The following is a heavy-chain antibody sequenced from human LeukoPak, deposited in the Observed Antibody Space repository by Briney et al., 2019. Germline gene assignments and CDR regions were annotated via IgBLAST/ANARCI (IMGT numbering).Heavy chain of an antibody. Sequence: GSLRLSCAVSGVTGSSNYMRRVRQAPGKGLGWLSLIYSGGNTFYADSVKGRFTISRDNSKNSLYLQMNSLRTEDTALYYCAKDTAQEVGGWFDYWGQGTLVTVSS. D-gene: IGHD2-15*01. CDR3: AKDTAQEVGGWFDY. CDR1: GVTGSSNY. J-gene: IGHJ4*02. V-gene: IGHV3-53*05. CDR2: IYSGGNT.